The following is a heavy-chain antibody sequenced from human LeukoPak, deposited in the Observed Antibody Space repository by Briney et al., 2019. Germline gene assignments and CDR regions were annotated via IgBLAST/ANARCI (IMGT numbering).Heavy chain of an antibody. CDR2: ISGDGSTT. CDR1: GFTFSSYW. CDR3: ARGGPIDY. Sequence: QTGGSLRLSCAASGFTFSSYWMHWVRQAPGRGLVWVSRISGDGSTTTYADSVKGRFTISRDNAKSTLYLQMNSLRAEDTAVYYCARGGPIDYWGQGTLVTVSS. J-gene: IGHJ4*02. V-gene: IGHV3-74*03.